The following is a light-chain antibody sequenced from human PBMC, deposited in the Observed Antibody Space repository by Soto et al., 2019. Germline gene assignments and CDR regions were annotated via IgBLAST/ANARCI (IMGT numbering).Light chain of an antibody. Sequence: IHMTQSPSTLSASVGDRVTITFRASQSISSWLAWYQQKPGKAPKLLIYKASTLKSGVPSRFSGSGSGTEFTLTISSLQPDDFATYYCQHYNSYSEAFGQGTKV. J-gene: IGKJ1*01. CDR3: QHYNSYSEA. V-gene: IGKV1-5*03. CDR2: KAS. CDR1: QSISSW.